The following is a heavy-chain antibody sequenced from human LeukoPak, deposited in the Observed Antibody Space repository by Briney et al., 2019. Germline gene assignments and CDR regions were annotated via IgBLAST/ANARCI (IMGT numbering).Heavy chain of an antibody. V-gene: IGHV1-2*02. D-gene: IGHD3-9*01. CDR2: INPNSGGT. CDR1: GYTFTCYY. CDR3: ATAPRYFDWLRYFQH. J-gene: IGHJ1*01. Sequence: ASVKVSCKASGYTFTCYYMHWVRQAPGQGLEWMGWINPNSGGTNYAQKFQGRVTMTEDTSTDTAYMELSSLRSEDTAVYYCATAPRYFDWLRYFQHWGQGTLVTVSS.